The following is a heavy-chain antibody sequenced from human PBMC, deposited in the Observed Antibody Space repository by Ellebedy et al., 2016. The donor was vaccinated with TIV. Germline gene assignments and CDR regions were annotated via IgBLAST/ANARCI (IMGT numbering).Heavy chain of an antibody. D-gene: IGHD6-19*01. V-gene: IGHV3-30-3*01. CDR2: IPYNGYNE. Sequence: PGGSLRLSCAASGFTFGNYAMHWVRQAPGKGLEWVAFIPYNGYNEFYADSLKGRFTISRDNSKNTLYLQMNSLRADDTAVYHCARKSEAGTGGFDYWGQGTLVSVSS. CDR3: ARKSEAGTGGFDY. CDR1: GFTFGNYA. J-gene: IGHJ4*02.